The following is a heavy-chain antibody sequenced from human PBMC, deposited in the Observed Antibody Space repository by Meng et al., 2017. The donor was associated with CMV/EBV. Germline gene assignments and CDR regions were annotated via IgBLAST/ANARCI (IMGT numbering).Heavy chain of an antibody. CDR2: ISWDGGST. Sequence: GGSLRLSCAASGFTFDDYTMHWVRQAPGKGLEWVSLISWDGGSTYYADSVKGRFTISRDNSKNSLYLQMNSLRTEDTALYYCTRCLRVVPPTRGGLYYYYGMDVWGQGTTVTVSS. J-gene: IGHJ6*02. V-gene: IGHV3-43*01. CDR1: GFTFDDYT. CDR3: TRCLRVVPPTRGGLYYYYGMDV. D-gene: IGHD2-2*01.